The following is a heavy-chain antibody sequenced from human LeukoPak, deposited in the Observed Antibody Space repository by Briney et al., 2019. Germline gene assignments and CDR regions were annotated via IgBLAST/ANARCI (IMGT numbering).Heavy chain of an antibody. CDR1: GGSISSSSYY. V-gene: IGHV4-39*01. Sequence: SETLSLTCTVSGGSISSSSYYWGWIRQPPGKGLEWIGSIYYSGSTYYNPSLKSRVTISVDTSKNQFSLKLSSVTAADTAVYYCARPRYYYYYMDVWGKGTTVTVSS. CDR3: ARPRYYYYYMDV. J-gene: IGHJ6*03. CDR2: IYYSGST.